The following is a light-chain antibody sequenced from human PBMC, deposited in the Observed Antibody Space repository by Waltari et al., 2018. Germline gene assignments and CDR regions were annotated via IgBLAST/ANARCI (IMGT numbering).Light chain of an antibody. CDR1: QSVTNY. CDR2: DTS. J-gene: IGKJ4*01. CDR3: QQRRDWPLT. Sequence: EIVLTQSPAILSLSPGERASLSCRASQSVTNYLAWYQQKPGKAPRLLIYDTSNRATGIPAGFSGGGFGTDFTLTISSLEPEDFAGYYCQQRRDWPLTFGGGTKVEIK. V-gene: IGKV3-11*01.